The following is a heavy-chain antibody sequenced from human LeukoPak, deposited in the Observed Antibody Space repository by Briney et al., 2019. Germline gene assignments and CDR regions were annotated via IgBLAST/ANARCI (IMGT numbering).Heavy chain of an antibody. Sequence: SVKVSCTVSGYTLTELSMHWVRQAPGKGLEWMGGIIPIFGTANYAQKFQGRVTITADESTSTAYMELSSLRSEDTAVYYCARGARPAVHYGMDVWGQGTTVTVSS. CDR3: ARGARPAVHYGMDV. D-gene: IGHD2-2*01. CDR1: GYTLTELS. CDR2: IIPIFGTA. V-gene: IGHV1-69*13. J-gene: IGHJ6*02.